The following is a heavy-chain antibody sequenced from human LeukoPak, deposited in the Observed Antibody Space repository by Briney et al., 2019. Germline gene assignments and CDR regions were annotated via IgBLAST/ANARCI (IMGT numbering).Heavy chain of an antibody. V-gene: IGHV3-9*01. Sequence: GRSLRLSCAASGFTFDDYAMHWVRQAPGKGLEWVSGISWNSGSIGYADSVKGRFTISRNNAKNSLYLQMNSLRAEDTALYYCAKAYGSGSSASIDYWGQGTLVTVSS. D-gene: IGHD3-10*01. J-gene: IGHJ4*02. CDR3: AKAYGSGSSASIDY. CDR2: ISWNSGSI. CDR1: GFTFDDYA.